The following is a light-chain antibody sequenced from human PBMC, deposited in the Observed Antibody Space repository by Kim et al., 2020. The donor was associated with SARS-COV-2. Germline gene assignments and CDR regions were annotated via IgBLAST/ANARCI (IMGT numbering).Light chain of an antibody. CDR2: AAS. CDR3: QQYGRSLWT. CDR1: QTISSSY. Sequence: SPGERAPLSCRASQTISSSYLACYQQRPGQAPRLLIYAASTRATDIPDRFIGSGSGTDFTLTISRLEPEDFAVYYCQQYGRSLWTFGQGTKVDIK. J-gene: IGKJ1*01. V-gene: IGKV3-20*01.